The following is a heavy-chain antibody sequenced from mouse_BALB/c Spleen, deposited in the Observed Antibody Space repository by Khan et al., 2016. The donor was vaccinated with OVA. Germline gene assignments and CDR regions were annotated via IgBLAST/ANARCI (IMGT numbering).Heavy chain of an antibody. Sequence: EVQLQESGPDLVKPGASVKISCKASGYSFTLYYMSWVKQSHGKSLEWIGRVNPNTDNINYNQEFKGKAILTVDKSSNTAYMELRSLTSEDSAVYFWARGDDFFASWGQGTLVTVSA. D-gene: IGHD2-12*01. CDR1: GYSFTLYY. CDR3: ARGDDFFAS. J-gene: IGHJ3*01. V-gene: IGHV1-26*01. CDR2: VNPNTDNI.